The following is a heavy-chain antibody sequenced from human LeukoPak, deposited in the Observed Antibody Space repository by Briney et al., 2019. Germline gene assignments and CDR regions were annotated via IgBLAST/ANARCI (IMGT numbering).Heavy chain of an antibody. CDR1: GGSISSYY. D-gene: IGHD3-3*01. J-gene: IGHJ5*02. V-gene: IGHV4-59*08. Sequence: SETLSLTCTVSGGSISSYYWGWIRQPPGKGLEWIGYISHSGSTNYNPSLKSRVTISIDTAKNQFSQRLRSVTAADMAVYYCARHRDQSGYYPNWFDPWGQGTLVTVSS. CDR2: ISHSGST. CDR3: ARHRDQSGYYPNWFDP.